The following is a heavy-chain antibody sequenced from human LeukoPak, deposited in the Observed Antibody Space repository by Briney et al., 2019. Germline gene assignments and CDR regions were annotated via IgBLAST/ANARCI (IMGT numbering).Heavy chain of an antibody. CDR2: ISGSGGST. CDR1: GFTFSSFA. D-gene: IGHD2-15*01. J-gene: IGHJ4*02. Sequence: GGSLRLSCAASGFTFSSFAMSWVRQAPGYGLEWVSVISGSGGSTYYADSVKGRFTISRDNSKNTLYLQMNSLRAEDTAVYYCAKGSIAEPVYYFDYWGQGTLVTVSS. CDR3: AKGSIAEPVYYFDY. V-gene: IGHV3-23*01.